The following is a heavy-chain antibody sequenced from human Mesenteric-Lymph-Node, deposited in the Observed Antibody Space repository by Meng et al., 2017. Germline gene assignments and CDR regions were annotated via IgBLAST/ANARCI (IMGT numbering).Heavy chain of an antibody. D-gene: IGHD3-22*01. Sequence: GESLKISCAASGFTFSSYAMSWVRQAPGKGLEWVSAISGSGGSTYYADSVKGRFTISRDNAKNSLYLQMNSLRAEDTAVYYCASTGTYYYDSSGYSPPNCWGQGTLVTVSS. J-gene: IGHJ4*02. CDR2: ISGSGGST. CDR1: GFTFSSYA. V-gene: IGHV3-23*01. CDR3: ASTGTYYYDSSGYSPPNC.